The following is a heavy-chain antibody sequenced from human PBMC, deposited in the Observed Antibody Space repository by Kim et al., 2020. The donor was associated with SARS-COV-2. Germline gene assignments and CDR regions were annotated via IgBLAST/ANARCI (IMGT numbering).Heavy chain of an antibody. CDR2: GSGQ. D-gene: IGHD3-9*01. CDR3: EGAWLHDY. V-gene: IGHV3-7*01. J-gene: IGHJ4*02. Sequence: GSGQYNGDSVKGRFAVSRDNARNSLKLQMTSLGAEDAAVYYCEGAWLHDYWGQGTLVTVSS.